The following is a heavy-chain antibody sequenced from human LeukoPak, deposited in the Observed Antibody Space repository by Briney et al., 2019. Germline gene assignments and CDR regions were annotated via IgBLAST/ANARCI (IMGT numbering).Heavy chain of an antibody. J-gene: IGHJ4*02. D-gene: IGHD2-2*02. V-gene: IGHV1-8*03. CDR1: GYTFTSYD. CDR3: ARGGRYCSSTSCYT. Sequence: ASVKVSCKASGYTFTSYDINWVRQAPGQGLEWMGWMNPNSGNTGYAQKFQGRVTITRNTSISTAYMELSSLTSEDTAVYYCARGGRYCSSTSCYTWGQGTLVTVSS. CDR2: MNPNSGNT.